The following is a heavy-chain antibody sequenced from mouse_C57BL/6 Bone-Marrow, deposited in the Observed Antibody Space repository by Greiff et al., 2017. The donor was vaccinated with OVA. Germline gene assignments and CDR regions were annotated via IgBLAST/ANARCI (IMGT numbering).Heavy chain of an antibody. J-gene: IGHJ4*01. CDR1: GFSFNTYA. CDR3: VRHYDGYSYAMDY. CDR2: IRSKSNNYAT. V-gene: IGHV10-1*01. Sequence: DAGGGLVQPKGSLKLSCAASGFSFNTYAMNWVRQAPGKGLEWVARIRSKSNNYATYYADSVKDRFTISRDDSESMLYLQMNNLKTEDTAMYYCVRHYDGYSYAMDYWGQGTSVTVSS. D-gene: IGHD2-3*01.